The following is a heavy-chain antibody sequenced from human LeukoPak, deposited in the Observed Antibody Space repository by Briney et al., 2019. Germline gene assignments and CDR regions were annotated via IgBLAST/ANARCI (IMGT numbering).Heavy chain of an antibody. CDR3: ARDYYGSGSYYYGDYYYYYYYGMDV. V-gene: IGHV4-59*01. D-gene: IGHD3-10*01. CDR1: GGSISSYY. J-gene: IGHJ6*02. CDR2: IYYSGST. Sequence: SETLSLTCTVSGGSISSYYWSWIRQPPGKGLEWIGYIYYSGSTNYNPSLKSRVTISVDTSKNQFSLKLSSVTAADTAVYYCARDYYGSGSYYYGDYYYYYYYGMDVWGQGTTVTVYS.